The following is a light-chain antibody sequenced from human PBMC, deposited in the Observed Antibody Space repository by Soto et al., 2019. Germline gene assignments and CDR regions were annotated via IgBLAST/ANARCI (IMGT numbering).Light chain of an antibody. CDR2: AAS. CDR3: LQAYRTTWT. CDR1: ESIGIY. Sequence: DVPMTQTPTSLSASVGDRVTITCRASESIGIYLNWYQQKPGKVPNLLIYAASSVFEGVPSRFSGSGSGTNFSLTINSLQPEDFATYFCLQAYRTTWTFGQGTKVQIK. J-gene: IGKJ1*01. V-gene: IGKV1-39*01.